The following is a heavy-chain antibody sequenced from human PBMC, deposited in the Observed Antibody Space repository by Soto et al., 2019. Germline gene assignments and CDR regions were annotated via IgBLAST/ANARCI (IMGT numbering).Heavy chain of an antibody. D-gene: IGHD5-12*01. V-gene: IGHV4-34*01. CDR3: ARALIAPTISRFDP. J-gene: IGHJ5*02. Sequence: SETLSLTCAVYGGSFSGYYWSWIRQPPGKGLEWIGGINHSGSTNYNPSLKSRVTISVDTSKNQFSLKLSSVTAADTAVYYCARALIAPTISRFDPWGHGTLVTVSS. CDR1: GGSFSGYY. CDR2: INHSGST.